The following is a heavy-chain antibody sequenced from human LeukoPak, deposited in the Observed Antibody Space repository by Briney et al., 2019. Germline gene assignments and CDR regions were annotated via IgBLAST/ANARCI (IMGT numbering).Heavy chain of an antibody. CDR2: MSYDGSNK. CDR3: ARGSGYCTNGVCYLIDY. J-gene: IGHJ4*02. CDR1: GFTFSIFT. V-gene: IGHV3-30-3*01. Sequence: PWGSLRLSCAASGFTFSIFTMHWVRQAPGKGLEWVAVMSYDGSNKYYADSVKGRFTLSRDNSKNTLYLEMNSLRAEDTAVYYCARGSGYCTNGVCYLIDYWGQGTLVTVSP. D-gene: IGHD2-8*01.